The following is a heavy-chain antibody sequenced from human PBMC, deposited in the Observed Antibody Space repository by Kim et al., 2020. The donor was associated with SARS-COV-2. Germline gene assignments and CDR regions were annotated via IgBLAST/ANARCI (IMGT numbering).Heavy chain of an antibody. CDR2: ISSSSSYI. J-gene: IGHJ6*01. V-gene: IGHV3-21*01. CDR3: ARDNIVAVPAAILYYYYCGRGG. Sequence: GGSLRLSCAASGFTFSSYSMNWVRQAPGKGLEWVSSISSSSSYIYYADSVKGRFTISRDKAKNSLYLQMNSLRAEDTAVYYCARDNIVAVPAAILYYYYCGRGGWGGGATLTVS. CDR1: GFTFSSYS. D-gene: IGHD2-2*01.